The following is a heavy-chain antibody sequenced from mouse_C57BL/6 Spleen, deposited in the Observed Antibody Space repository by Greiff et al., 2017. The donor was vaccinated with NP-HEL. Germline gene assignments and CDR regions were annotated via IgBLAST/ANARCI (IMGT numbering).Heavy chain of an antibody. CDR2: IDPSDSYT. Sequence: VQLQQPGAELVRPGTSVKLSCKASGYTFTSYWMHWVKQRPGQGLEWIGVIDPSDSYTNYNQKFKGKATLTVDTSSSTAYMQLSSLTSEDSAVYYCARSNRLLIDYWGQGTTLTVSS. D-gene: IGHD2-10*01. CDR3: ARSNRLLIDY. J-gene: IGHJ2*01. CDR1: GYTFTSYW. V-gene: IGHV1-59*01.